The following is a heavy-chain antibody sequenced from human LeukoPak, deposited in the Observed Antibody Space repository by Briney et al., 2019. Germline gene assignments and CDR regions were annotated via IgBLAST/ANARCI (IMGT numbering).Heavy chain of an antibody. V-gene: IGHV3-23*01. J-gene: IGHJ4*02. CDR3: VNDQPESGGGWYYDD. Sequence: GGSLRLSCAPSGFTLSSYAMSGVRHAPGKGREGVSAILGSGCSTYYAHSVKGRFTISRDNSKNTLYLQMNSLRADDTAVYYGVNDQPESGGGWYYDDWGQGTLVTVSS. CDR2: ILGSGCST. D-gene: IGHD4-23*01. CDR1: GFTLSSYA.